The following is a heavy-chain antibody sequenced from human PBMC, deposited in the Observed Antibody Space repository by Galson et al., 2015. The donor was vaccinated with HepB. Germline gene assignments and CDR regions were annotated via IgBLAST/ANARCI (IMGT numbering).Heavy chain of an antibody. CDR2: IIPIFGTA. CDR3: ARKSPYYDSSGYYFYWYFDL. D-gene: IGHD3-22*01. Sequence: VKVSCKASGGTFSSYAISWVRQAPGQGLEWMGGIIPIFGTANYAQKFQGRVTITADESTSTAYMELSSLRSEDTAVYYCARKSPYYDSSGYYFYWYFDLWGRGTLVTVSS. CDR1: GGTFSSYA. V-gene: IGHV1-69*01. J-gene: IGHJ2*01.